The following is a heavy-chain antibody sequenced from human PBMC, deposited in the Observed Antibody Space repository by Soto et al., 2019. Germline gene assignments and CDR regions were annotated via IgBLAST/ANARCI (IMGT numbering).Heavy chain of an antibody. CDR1: GFTFSSYA. CDR2: ISGSGGST. J-gene: IGHJ5*02. V-gene: IGHV3-23*01. CDR3: AKDAMIAAAGTSWFDP. Sequence: GGSLRLSCAASGFTFSSYAMSWVRQAPGKGLEWVSAISGSGGSTYYADSVKGRFTISRDNSKNTLYLQMNSLRAEDTAVYYCAKDAMIAAAGTSWFDPWGQGTLVTVSS. D-gene: IGHD6-13*01.